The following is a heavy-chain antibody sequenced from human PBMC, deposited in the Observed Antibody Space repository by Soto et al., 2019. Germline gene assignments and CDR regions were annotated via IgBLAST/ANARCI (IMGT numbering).Heavy chain of an antibody. CDR1: GYTLTELS. D-gene: IGHD2-21*02. J-gene: IGHJ4*02. CDR3: ATDLPLKDIVVVTQHY. Sequence: ASVKVSCKVSGYTLTELSMHWVRQAPGKGLEWMGGFDPEDGETIYAQKFQGRVTMTEDTSTDTAYMELSSLRSEDTAVYYCATDLPLKDIVVVTQHYWGQGTLVTVSS. CDR2: FDPEDGET. V-gene: IGHV1-24*01.